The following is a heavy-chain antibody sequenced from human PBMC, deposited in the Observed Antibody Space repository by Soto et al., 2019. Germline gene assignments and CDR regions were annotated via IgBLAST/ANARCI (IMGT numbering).Heavy chain of an antibody. CDR1: GFSLSTSGVG. J-gene: IGHJ4*02. V-gene: IGHV2-5*02. D-gene: IGHD1-26*01. CDR2: IYWDDDK. Sequence: QITLKESGPTLVKPTQTLTLTCTFSGFSLSTSGVGVGWIRQPPGKALEWLALIYWDDDKRYSPSLKSMLNNTKNTPKNQVALTLTNTDPGATATYYCAARGAIVGATCSPLSYWGQGTLDTVSS. CDR3: AARGAIVGATCSPLSY.